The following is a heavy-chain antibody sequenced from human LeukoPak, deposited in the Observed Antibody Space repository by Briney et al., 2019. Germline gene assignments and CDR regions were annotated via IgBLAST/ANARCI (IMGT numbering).Heavy chain of an antibody. CDR1: GFTFSTYG. Sequence: QSGGSLRLSCAASGFTFSTYGMHWVRQAPGKGLEWVAVISIDGSRQHYADFLVGRFTISRDNSKNTVSLQMSSLRTEDTAVYFCAREQGGSGWSGFDYWGQGTLVTVSS. CDR3: AREQGGSGWSGFDY. J-gene: IGHJ4*02. CDR2: ISIDGSRQ. V-gene: IGHV3-30*03. D-gene: IGHD6-19*01.